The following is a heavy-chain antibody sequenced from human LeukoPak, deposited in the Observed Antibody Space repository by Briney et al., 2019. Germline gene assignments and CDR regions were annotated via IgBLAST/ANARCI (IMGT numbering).Heavy chain of an antibody. V-gene: IGHV3-64*01. J-gene: IGHJ4*02. CDR3: ASYHYYDSSGYYSYFDY. Sequence: GGSLRLSCAASGFTFSSYAMHWVRQAPGKGLEYVSAISSNGGSTYYANSVKGRFTISRDDSKNTLYLQMGSLRAEDMAVYYCASYHYYDSSGYYSYFDYWGQGTLVTVSS. CDR2: ISSNGGST. D-gene: IGHD3-22*01. CDR1: GFTFSSYA.